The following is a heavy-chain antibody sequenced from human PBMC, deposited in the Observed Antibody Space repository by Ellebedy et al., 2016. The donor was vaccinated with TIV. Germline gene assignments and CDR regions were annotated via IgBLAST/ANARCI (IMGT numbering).Heavy chain of an antibody. CDR1: GFAFRSYW. Sequence: GESLKISXATSGFAFRSYWLHWVRQAPGKGLVFVSRIKGDGSISYADSVKGRFTISSDNAKNTHNLQMNSLRAEDTAVYYCATGPRNGYLHWGQGTLVTVSS. V-gene: IGHV3-74*01. J-gene: IGHJ4*02. CDR2: IKGDGSI. D-gene: IGHD5-24*01. CDR3: ATGPRNGYLH.